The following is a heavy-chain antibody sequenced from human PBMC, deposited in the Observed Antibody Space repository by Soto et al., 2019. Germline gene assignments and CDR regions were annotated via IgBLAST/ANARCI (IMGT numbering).Heavy chain of an antibody. V-gene: IGHV1-46*01. Sequence: ASVKVSCKASGYTFASHHMHWVRQAPGQGLEWMGIINPSDDYTNYAQKFQGRVTMTRDTSTGTVYMELSSLRSEDTAVYYCARNIVVVVAATNHDAFDIWGQGTMVTVSS. CDR3: ARNIVVVVAATNHDAFDI. CDR1: GYTFASHH. D-gene: IGHD2-15*01. J-gene: IGHJ3*02. CDR2: INPSDDYT.